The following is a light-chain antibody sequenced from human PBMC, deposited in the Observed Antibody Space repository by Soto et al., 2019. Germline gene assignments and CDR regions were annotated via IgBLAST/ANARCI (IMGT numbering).Light chain of an antibody. CDR3: SSYTTTSTWV. J-gene: IGLJ2*01. V-gene: IGLV2-14*01. Sequence: QSALTQPASVSGSPGQSITISCTGTINDVGSSNYVSWYKQHPGKAPKLMIYDVSNRPSGVSNRCSGSKSGNTASLTISGLQAEDEADYYCSSYTTTSTWVFGGGTKLTVL. CDR1: INDVGSSNY. CDR2: DVS.